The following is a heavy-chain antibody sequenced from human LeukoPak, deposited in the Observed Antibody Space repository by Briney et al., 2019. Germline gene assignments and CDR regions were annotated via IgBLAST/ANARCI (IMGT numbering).Heavy chain of an antibody. J-gene: IGHJ4*02. D-gene: IGHD3-9*01. V-gene: IGHV5-51*01. Sequence: GASLKISCKGSGYSFTSYWIGWVRQMPGKGLAWMGIIYPGDSDTRYSPSFQGQVTISADKSISTAYLQWSSLKASDTAMYYCARTLYFDWHYYFDYWGQGTLVTVSS. CDR1: GYSFTSYW. CDR2: IYPGDSDT. CDR3: ARTLYFDWHYYFDY.